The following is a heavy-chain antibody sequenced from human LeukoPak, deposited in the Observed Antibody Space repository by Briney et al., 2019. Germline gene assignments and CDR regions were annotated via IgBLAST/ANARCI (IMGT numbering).Heavy chain of an antibody. CDR3: ATARPRAFDY. V-gene: IGHV1-24*01. Sequence: GASVKVSCKASGYTFTSYGISWVRQAPGQGLEWMGGFDPEDGETIYAQKFQGRVTMTEDTSTDTAYMELSSLRSEDTAVYYCATARPRAFDYWGQGTLVTVSS. J-gene: IGHJ4*02. CDR2: FDPEDGET. CDR1: GYTFTSYG.